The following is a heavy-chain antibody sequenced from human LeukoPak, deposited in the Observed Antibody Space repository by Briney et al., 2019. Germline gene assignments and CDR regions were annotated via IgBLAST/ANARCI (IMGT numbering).Heavy chain of an antibody. CDR1: GYTFTSYG. CDR3: AREPLSTIFGVVTPNYYFDY. CDR2: ISAYNGST. J-gene: IGHJ4*02. Sequence: ASVKVSCKASGYTFTSYGITWVRQAPGQGLEWMGWISAYNGSTNYAQKLQGRVTMTTDTSTSTAYMELRSLRSDDTAVCYCAREPLSTIFGVVTPNYYFDYWGQGTLVTVSS. D-gene: IGHD3-3*01. V-gene: IGHV1-18*01.